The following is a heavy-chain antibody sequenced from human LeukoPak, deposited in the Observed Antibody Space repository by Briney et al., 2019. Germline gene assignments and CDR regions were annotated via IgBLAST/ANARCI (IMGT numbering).Heavy chain of an antibody. CDR1: GFSLSTSGMC. Sequence: RASGPALVKPTQTLTLTCTFSGFSLSTSGMCVSWIRQPPGKALEWLARIDWDDDKYYSTSLKTRPTISKDTSKNQVVLTMTNMDPVDTATYYCARIHPGAYPDYWGQGTLVTVSS. J-gene: IGHJ4*02. D-gene: IGHD3-10*01. CDR3: ARIHPGAYPDY. V-gene: IGHV2-70*11. CDR2: IDWDDDK.